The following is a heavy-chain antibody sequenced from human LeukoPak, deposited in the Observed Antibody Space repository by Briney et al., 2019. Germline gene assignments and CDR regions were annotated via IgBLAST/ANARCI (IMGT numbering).Heavy chain of an antibody. CDR2: ISYAESNK. D-gene: IGHD3-16*01. CDR1: GFTFSSYA. V-gene: IGHV3-30*04. CDR3: ARGPYESSWVTFGVRYYYYMDV. Sequence: PGWSLRVSCPASGFTFSSYAMHGVRQAPGKGLDWVAVISYAESNKYYADSVKGRFTISRDNSKNTLYLQMNSLRAEDTAVYYCARGPYESSWVTFGVRYYYYMDVWGKGTTVTVSS. J-gene: IGHJ6*03.